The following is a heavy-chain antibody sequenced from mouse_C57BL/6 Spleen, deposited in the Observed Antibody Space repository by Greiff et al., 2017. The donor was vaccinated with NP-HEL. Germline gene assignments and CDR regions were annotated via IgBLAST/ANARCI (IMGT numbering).Heavy chain of an antibody. V-gene: IGHV1-80*01. J-gene: IGHJ4*01. Sequence: QVQLQQSGAELVKPGASVKISCKASGYAFSSYWMNWVKQRPGKGLEWIGQIYPGDGDTNYNGKFKGKATLTADKSSSTAYMQLSSLTSEDSAVYFCARRYYGKAMDYWGQGTSVTVSS. CDR1: GYAFSSYW. D-gene: IGHD2-1*01. CDR3: ARRYYGKAMDY. CDR2: IYPGDGDT.